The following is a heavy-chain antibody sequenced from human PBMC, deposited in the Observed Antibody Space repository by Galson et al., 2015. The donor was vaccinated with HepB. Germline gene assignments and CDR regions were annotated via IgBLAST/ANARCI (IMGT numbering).Heavy chain of an antibody. CDR3: ARDTCSSDACYNGVPKFDP. Sequence: SLRLSCAVSGLTFSKYNMNWVRQAPGKGLEWVSSISMSSSYIYCADSVKGRFTISRDNAKNSLYLQMNSLRPEDTGVYYCARDTCSSDACYNGVPKFDPGAREPWSPSPQ. J-gene: IGHJ5*02. V-gene: IGHV3-21*06. D-gene: IGHD2-2*02. CDR2: ISMSSSYI. CDR1: GLTFSKYN.